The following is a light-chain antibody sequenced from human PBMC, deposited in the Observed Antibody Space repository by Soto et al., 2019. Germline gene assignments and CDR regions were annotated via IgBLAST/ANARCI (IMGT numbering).Light chain of an antibody. CDR1: QSVSSN. Sequence: EVLRIQARTSLAVCKREGAGLCCRASQSVSSNLAWYQQKPGQAPRLLIYGASTRATGIPARFSGSGSGTEFNLTLRSLQSDESALPNSQPHGTLATLAEGTQLEIK. V-gene: IGKV3-15*01. J-gene: IGKJ5*01. CDR2: GAS. CDR3: QPHGTLAT.